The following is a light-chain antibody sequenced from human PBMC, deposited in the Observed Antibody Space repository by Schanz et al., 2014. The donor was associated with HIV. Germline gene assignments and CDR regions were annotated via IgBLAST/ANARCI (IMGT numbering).Light chain of an antibody. Sequence: EIVMTQSPATLSVSPGERATLSCRASQSVSSNLAWYQQKPGQAPRLLLYDTSNRAAGVPDRFSGSGSGTDFILSISRLEPEDFAVYYCQQYNDWPPITFGQGTRLE. CDR2: DTS. CDR3: QQYNDWPPIT. CDR1: QSVSSN. J-gene: IGKJ5*01. V-gene: IGKV3D-15*01.